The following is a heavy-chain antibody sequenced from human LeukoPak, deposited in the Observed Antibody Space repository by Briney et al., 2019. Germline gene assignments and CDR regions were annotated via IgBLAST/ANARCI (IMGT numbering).Heavy chain of an antibody. CDR3: ARAAVVTPGHAFDI. D-gene: IGHD4-23*01. CDR1: GFTFSSYA. Sequence: GGSLRLSCAASGFTFSSYAMSWVRQAPGKGLEWVSTIRDSGGYPYYADSVKGRFTISRDNSKNTLYLQMNSLRAQDTAVYYYARAAVVTPGHAFDIWGQGTMVTVSS. J-gene: IGHJ3*02. CDR2: IRDSGGYP. V-gene: IGHV3-23*01.